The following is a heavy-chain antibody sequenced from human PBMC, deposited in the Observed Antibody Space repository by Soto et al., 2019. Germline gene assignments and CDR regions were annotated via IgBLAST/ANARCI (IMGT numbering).Heavy chain of an antibody. CDR1: GDSISSRNW. Sequence: QVQLQESGPGLVKPSETLSLSCAVSGDSISSRNWWSWVRQSPGKGLEWIGEISRSGTTNYNPSLKSRVTISPDTSKYQFSLQLTSMTAADTAIYYCTKRGDCPGDCNLDYSDSWGQGTQVTVSS. CDR3: TKRGDCPGDCNLDYSDS. J-gene: IGHJ4*02. V-gene: IGHV4-4*02. CDR2: ISRSGTT. D-gene: IGHD2-21*01.